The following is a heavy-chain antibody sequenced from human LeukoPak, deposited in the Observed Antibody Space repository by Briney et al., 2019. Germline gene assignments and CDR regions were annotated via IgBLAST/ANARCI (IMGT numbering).Heavy chain of an antibody. J-gene: IGHJ4*02. CDR1: GGSFSGYY. Sequence: KTSETLSLTCAVYGGSFSGYYWSWIRQPPGKGLEWIGEINHSGSTNYNPSLKSRVTISVDTSKNRFSLNLSSVTAADTAVYYCARKSFHTSSYDYWGQGTLVTVSS. V-gene: IGHV4-34*01. D-gene: IGHD2-2*01. CDR2: INHSGST. CDR3: ARKSFHTSSYDY.